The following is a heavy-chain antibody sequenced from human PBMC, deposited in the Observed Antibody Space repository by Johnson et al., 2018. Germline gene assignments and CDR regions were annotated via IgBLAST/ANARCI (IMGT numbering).Heavy chain of an antibody. CDR1: GFTFGDYA. J-gene: IGHJ4*02. D-gene: IGHD3-16*02. CDR3: TRVRLGELSVDY. Sequence: EVQLLESGGGLVQPGRSLRLSCTASGFTFGDYAMSWFRQAPGKGLEWVGFLRSKAYGGTTEYAASVKGRFTISRDDSKSIAYLQMNSLKTEDTAVYYCTRVRLGELSVDYWGQGTLVTVSS. V-gene: IGHV3-49*03. CDR2: LRSKAYGGTT.